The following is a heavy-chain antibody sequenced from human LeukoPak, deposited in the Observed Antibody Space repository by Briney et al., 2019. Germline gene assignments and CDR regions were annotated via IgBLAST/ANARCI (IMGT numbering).Heavy chain of an antibody. J-gene: IGHJ5*02. Sequence: SETLSLTCTVSGGSISSYYWSWIRQPPGKGLEWIGYIYYSGSTNYNPSLKSRVTISVDTSKNQFSLKLSSVTAADTAVYYCARDKGMRRPAAKALDPWGQGTLVTVSS. CDR3: ARDKGMRRPAAKALDP. V-gene: IGHV4-59*01. D-gene: IGHD2-2*01. CDR1: GGSISSYY. CDR2: IYYSGST.